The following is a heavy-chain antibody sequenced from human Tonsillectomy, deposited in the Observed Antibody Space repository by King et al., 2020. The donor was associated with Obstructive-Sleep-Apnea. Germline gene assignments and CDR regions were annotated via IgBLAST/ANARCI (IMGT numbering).Heavy chain of an antibody. V-gene: IGHV3-9*01. CDR1: GFTFDDYA. Sequence: VQLVESGGGLVQPGRSLRLSCAASGFTFDDYAMHWVRQAPGKGLEWVSGISWKSGSIGYADSVKGRFTISRDNAKNSLYLQMNSLKAEDTALYYCARDKSGGPYYGMDVWGQGTTVTVPS. J-gene: IGHJ6*02. CDR2: ISWKSGSI. CDR3: ARDKSGGPYYGMDV. D-gene: IGHD5-12*01.